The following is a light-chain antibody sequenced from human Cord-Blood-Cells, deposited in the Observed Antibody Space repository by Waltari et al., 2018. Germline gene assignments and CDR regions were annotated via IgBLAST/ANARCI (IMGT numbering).Light chain of an antibody. J-gene: IGKJ1*01. CDR3: QQYNNWPPWT. CDR1: QRVSSN. Sequence: EIVMTQSPATLSVSPGERATLSCRASQRVSSNLAWYQQKPGQAPRLLSYGASTRATGIPARFSGSGSGTEFTLTISSLQSEEFAGYYCQQYNNWPPWTFGQGTKGEIK. V-gene: IGKV3-15*01. CDR2: GAS.